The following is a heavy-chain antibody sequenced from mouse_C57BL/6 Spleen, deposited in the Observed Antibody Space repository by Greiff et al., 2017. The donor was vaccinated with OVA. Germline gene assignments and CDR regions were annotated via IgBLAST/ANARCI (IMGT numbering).Heavy chain of an antibody. V-gene: IGHV1-50*01. CDR1: GYTFTSYW. CDR3: ARNLPSGSIPWFAY. CDR2: IDPSDSYT. J-gene: IGHJ3*01. Sequence: QVQLQQPGAELVKPGASVKLSCKASGYTFTSYWMQWVKQRPGQGLEWIGEIDPSDSYTNYNQKFKGKATLTVDTSSSTAYMQLSSLTSEDSAVYYCARNLPSGSIPWFAYWGQGTLVTVSA. D-gene: IGHD1-1*01.